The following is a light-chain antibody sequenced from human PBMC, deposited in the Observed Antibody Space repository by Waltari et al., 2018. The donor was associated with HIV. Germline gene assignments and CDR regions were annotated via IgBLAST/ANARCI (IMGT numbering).Light chain of an antibody. CDR1: QSIGSW. CDR2: KAS. CDR3: QQYTGYSPDS. Sequence: DIQMTQSPSTLSASVGDRVTITCRASQSIGSWLAWYQQQPGKAPKLLIFKASTLESGFPSRFSGSGSGTEFTLTIAGLQPDDFAIYYCQQYTGYSPDSFGQGTKVEIK. V-gene: IGKV1-5*03. J-gene: IGKJ2*03.